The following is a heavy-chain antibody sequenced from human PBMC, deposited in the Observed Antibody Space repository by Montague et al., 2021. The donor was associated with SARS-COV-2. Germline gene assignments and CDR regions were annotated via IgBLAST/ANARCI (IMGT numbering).Heavy chain of an antibody. Sequence: SETLSLTRAVYGGSLSNYYWTWIRQPPGKGLEWIGEINHSGSTNYNPSLKSRVTISVDTSKNQFTLKLSSVTAADTAVYFCARGGIAARRHDFDYWGQGTLVTVSS. CDR1: GGSLSNYY. D-gene: IGHD6-6*01. J-gene: IGHJ4*02. CDR3: ARGGIAARRHDFDY. CDR2: INHSGST. V-gene: IGHV4-34*01.